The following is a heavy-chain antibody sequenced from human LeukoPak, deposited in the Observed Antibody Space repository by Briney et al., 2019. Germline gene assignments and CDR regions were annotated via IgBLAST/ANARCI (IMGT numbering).Heavy chain of an antibody. Sequence: PSETLSLTCTVSGGSISSSSYYWGWIRQPPGKGLEWIGSIYYSGSTYYNPSLKSRVTISVDTSKNQFSLKLSSVTAADTAVYYCARASWIDSLFDYWGQGTLVTVSS. D-gene: IGHD3-22*01. J-gene: IGHJ4*02. CDR2: IYYSGST. CDR1: GGSISSSSYY. CDR3: ARASWIDSLFDY. V-gene: IGHV4-39*07.